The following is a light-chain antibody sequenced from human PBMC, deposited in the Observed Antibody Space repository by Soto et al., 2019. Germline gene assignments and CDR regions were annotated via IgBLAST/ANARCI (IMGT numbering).Light chain of an antibody. Sequence: DIQMTQSPSSLSASVGDRVTITCQASQDISNYLNWYQQKPGKAPKLLIYDASKLETGVPSRFSGSGSGTDFTFTISSLQPEDIATYYCQQYDNLPPLFGQGTKLEIK. J-gene: IGKJ2*01. V-gene: IGKV1-33*01. CDR2: DAS. CDR1: QDISNY. CDR3: QQYDNLPPL.